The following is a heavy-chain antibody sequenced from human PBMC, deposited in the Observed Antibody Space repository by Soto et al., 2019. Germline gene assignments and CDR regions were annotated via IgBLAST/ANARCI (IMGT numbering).Heavy chain of an antibody. J-gene: IGHJ4*02. CDR3: ARGGSVAAAGSSVDY. D-gene: IGHD6-13*01. Sequence: QVQLVQSGAEVKKPGASVKVSCKASGYTFTSYYMHWVRQAPGQGLEWMGIINPSGGSTSYAQKFQGRVTMTRDTSTSTVYMELSSLRSEDTAVYYCARGGSVAAAGSSVDYWGQGTLVTVSS. CDR2: INPSGGST. V-gene: IGHV1-46*03. CDR1: GYTFTSYY.